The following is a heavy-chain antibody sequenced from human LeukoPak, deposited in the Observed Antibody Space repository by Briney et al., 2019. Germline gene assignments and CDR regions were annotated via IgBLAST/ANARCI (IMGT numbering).Heavy chain of an antibody. V-gene: IGHV5-51*01. Sequence: GESLKISCKTSGYSFTSYWIGWLRQLPGKGLEWMGIIYPSDSDTRYSPSFQGQVTISADRSITTASLQWSSLKASDTAIYYCARRLKISQGGTTDYWGQGTLVTVSS. D-gene: IGHD1-1*01. CDR3: ARRLKISQGGTTDY. J-gene: IGHJ4*02. CDR1: GYSFTSYW. CDR2: IYPSDSDT.